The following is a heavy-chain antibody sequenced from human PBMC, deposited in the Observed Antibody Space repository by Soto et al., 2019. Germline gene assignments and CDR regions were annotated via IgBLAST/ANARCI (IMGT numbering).Heavy chain of an antibody. CDR2: TFSGGNT. Sequence: ELQLVETGGGWIQTGGALRLSCAASGFSISSNYIAWVSQPPGKGLEWVSTTFSGGNTEYAASVKGRCSICRDNYKNTLYLQMDNLRVEDTAVYYCARKPPSAIQGWAFGMDVWGQGTTVSVSS. J-gene: IGHJ6*02. D-gene: IGHD2-21*01. CDR1: GFSISSNY. V-gene: IGHV3-53*02. CDR3: ARKPPSAIQGWAFGMDV.